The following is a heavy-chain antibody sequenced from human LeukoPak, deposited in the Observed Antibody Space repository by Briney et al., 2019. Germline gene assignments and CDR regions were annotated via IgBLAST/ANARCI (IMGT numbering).Heavy chain of an antibody. CDR1: GFTFSSYA. D-gene: IGHD2-2*01. CDR3: AKARTCSATTSCYRHDAFDI. Sequence: GGSLRLSCAASGFTFSSYAMSWVRQAPGKGLEWVSAISGSGGSTYYADSVKGRFTISRDNSKNTLYLQMNSLRAEDTAVYYCAKARTCSATTSCYRHDAFDIWGQGTMVTVSS. CDR2: ISGSGGST. J-gene: IGHJ3*02. V-gene: IGHV3-23*01.